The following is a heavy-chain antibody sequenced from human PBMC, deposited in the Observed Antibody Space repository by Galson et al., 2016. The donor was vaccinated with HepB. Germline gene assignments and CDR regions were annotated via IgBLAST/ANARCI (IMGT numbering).Heavy chain of an antibody. CDR1: GFSVSSNY. D-gene: IGHD1/OR15-1a*01. V-gene: IGHV3-53*01. Sequence: SLRLSCAASGFSVSSNYMSWVRQAPGKGLEWVSVIYSSGSTYYADSVKGRFTISRDNSKNTLYLQMNSLRVDDTAVYYCARDITGTQPSTADYWGQGTLVTVSS. CDR3: ARDITGTQPSTADY. CDR2: IYSSGST. J-gene: IGHJ4*02.